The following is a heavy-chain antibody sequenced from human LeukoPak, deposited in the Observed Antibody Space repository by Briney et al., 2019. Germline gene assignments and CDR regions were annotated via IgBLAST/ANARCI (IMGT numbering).Heavy chain of an antibody. CDR2: ISGSSDTI. CDR1: GFTFSTYS. D-gene: IGHD3-22*01. V-gene: IGHV3-48*01. Sequence: GGSLRLSCAASGFTFSTYSMNWVRQAPGKGLEWVSYISGSSDTIYYADSVKGRFTISRHNGKDSLYLQMNSLRAEDTAVYYCASSYYDSSGYSDYWGQGTLVTVSS. CDR3: ASSYYDSSGYSDY. J-gene: IGHJ4*02.